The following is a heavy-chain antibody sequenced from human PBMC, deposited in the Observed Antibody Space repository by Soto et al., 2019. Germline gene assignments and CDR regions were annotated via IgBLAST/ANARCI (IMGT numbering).Heavy chain of an antibody. CDR3: ARERGYYMDV. CDR1: GFTFSDYY. J-gene: IGHJ6*03. Sequence: GGSLRLSCAASGFTFSDYYMNWIRQAPGKGLEWVSYISSSGNTIYYADSVKGRFTISRDNAKKSLYLQMNSLRAEDTAVYYCARERGYYMDVWGKGTTVTVSS. CDR2: ISSSGNTI. V-gene: IGHV3-11*04.